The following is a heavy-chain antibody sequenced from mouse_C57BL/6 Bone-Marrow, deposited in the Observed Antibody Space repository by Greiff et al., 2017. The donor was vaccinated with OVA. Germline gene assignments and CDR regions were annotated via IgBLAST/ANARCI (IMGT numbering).Heavy chain of an antibody. CDR2: IRLKSDNYAT. D-gene: IGHD1-1*01. J-gene: IGHJ2*01. Sequence: EVHLVESGGGLVQPGGSMKLSCVASGFTFSNYWMNWVRQSPEKGLEWVAQIRLKSDNYATHYAESVKGRFTISRDDSKSSVYLQMNNLRAEDTGIYYCSYGSRGDYWGQGTTLTVSS. CDR3: SYGSRGDY. CDR1: GFTFSNYW. V-gene: IGHV6-3*01.